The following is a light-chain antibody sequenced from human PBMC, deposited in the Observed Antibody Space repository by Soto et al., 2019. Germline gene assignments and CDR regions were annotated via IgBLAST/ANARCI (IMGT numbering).Light chain of an antibody. V-gene: IGKV3-20*01. CDR3: QQYGRSRT. J-gene: IGKJ1*01. CDR1: QSVSSSY. Sequence: EIVLTQSPGTLSLSPGERATLSCRASQSVSSSYLAWYQQKPGQAPRLLIYGASSRATVIPDRFSGSGSGTDFTLTLSRLEPEDFALYYCQQYGRSRTFGQGTKVEIK. CDR2: GAS.